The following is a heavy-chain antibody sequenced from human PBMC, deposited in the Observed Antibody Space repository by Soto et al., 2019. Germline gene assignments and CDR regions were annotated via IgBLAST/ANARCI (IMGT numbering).Heavy chain of an antibody. D-gene: IGHD3-3*01. CDR1: GGSFSGYY. J-gene: IGHJ4*02. V-gene: IGHV4-34*01. CDR3: ARVHYDFWSCYLDFDY. Sequence: PSETLSLTCAVYGGSFSGYYWSWIRQPPGKGLEWIGEINHSGSTNYNPSLKSRVTISVDTSKNQFSLKLSSVTAADTAVYYCARVHYDFWSCYLDFDYWGQGTLVTVSS. CDR2: INHSGST.